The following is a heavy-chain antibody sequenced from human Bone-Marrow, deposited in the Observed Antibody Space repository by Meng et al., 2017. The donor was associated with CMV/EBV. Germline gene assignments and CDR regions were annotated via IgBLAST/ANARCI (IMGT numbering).Heavy chain of an antibody. CDR1: GFTFSSSW. V-gene: IGHV3-7*01. D-gene: IGHD3-10*01. CDR3: AIGDPVTDAFDI. CDR2: IKQAGSEK. Sequence: GKSLKISCAASGFTFSSSWMSWVRQAPGKGLEWVANIKQAGSEKYYVDSVKGRFTISRDNAKNSLYLQMNSLRAEDTAVYYCAIGDPVTDAFDIWGQGTMVTVSS. J-gene: IGHJ3*02.